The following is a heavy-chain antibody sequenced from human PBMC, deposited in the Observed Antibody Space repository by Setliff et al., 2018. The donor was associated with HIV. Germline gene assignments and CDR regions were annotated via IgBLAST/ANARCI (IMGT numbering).Heavy chain of an antibody. J-gene: IGHJ6*03. CDR3: ARESGGVVIKGAYYYYMDV. CDR2: ISPNNGDT. Sequence: ASVKVSCKASGGTFSSYAISWVRQAPGQGLEWMGWISPNNGDTNIPQRFRGRVTMTRDTSINTAYMELRSLRSDDTAAYYCARESGGVVIKGAYYYYMDVWGKGTTVTVSS. D-gene: IGHD3-3*01. V-gene: IGHV1-2*02. CDR1: GGTFSSYA.